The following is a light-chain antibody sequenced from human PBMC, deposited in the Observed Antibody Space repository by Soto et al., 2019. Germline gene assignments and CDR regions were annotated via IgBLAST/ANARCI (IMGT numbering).Light chain of an antibody. CDR2: SNN. V-gene: IGLV1-44*01. CDR1: SSNIGSNT. Sequence: QSVLTQPPSASGTPGQRVTISCSGRSSNIGSNTVNWYQQLPGTAPKLLIYSNNHRPSGVPDRFSGSKSGTSASLAISGLQYEDESDYYYVAWDDNLNGVVFGGGTQLTVL. J-gene: IGLJ2*01. CDR3: VAWDDNLNGVV.